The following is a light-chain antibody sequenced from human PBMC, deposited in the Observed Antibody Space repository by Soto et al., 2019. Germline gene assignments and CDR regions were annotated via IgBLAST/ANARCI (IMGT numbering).Light chain of an antibody. V-gene: IGKV4-1*01. CDR2: WAS. CDR3: QQYYSTPRT. CDR1: QSVLYSSNNRNY. Sequence: DIMMTQSPDSLSVSLGERAAIKCKSSQSVLYSSNNRNYLAWYQQKPRQPPKLLIYWASTRESGVPDRFSGSGSGTDFTLTISSLQAEDVAVYYCQQYYSTPRTFGQGTKVDIK. J-gene: IGKJ1*01.